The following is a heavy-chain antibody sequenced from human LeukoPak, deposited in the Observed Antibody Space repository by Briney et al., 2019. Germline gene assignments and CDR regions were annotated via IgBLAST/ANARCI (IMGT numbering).Heavy chain of an antibody. J-gene: IGHJ5*02. CDR3: ARDLGYCSSTSSYNPWCDR. CDR2: INRSSNTI. CDR1: GFTFSSYS. V-gene: IGHV3-48*01. Sequence: GGSLRLSCAASGFTFSSYSMNWVRQPPGKGLECVSYINRSSNTIYSADSVKGRFTISKDNANNFLYPQINSLRVEDRAVYYCARDLGYCSSTSSYNPWCDRWGQGTLVTVSS. D-gene: IGHD2-2*02.